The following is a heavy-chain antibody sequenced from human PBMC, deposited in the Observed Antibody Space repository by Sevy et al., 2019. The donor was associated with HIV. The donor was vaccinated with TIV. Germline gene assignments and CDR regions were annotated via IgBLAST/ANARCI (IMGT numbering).Heavy chain of an antibody. D-gene: IGHD6-13*01. J-gene: IGHJ4*02. Sequence: GGSLRLSCAASGFTFSSYWMHWVRQAPGKGLVWLSRIYVDGGTARYADSVKGRFAISRDNAKNTLYLQMNSLRDEDTAVYYCGRVPVAAAGTGIDYWGQGTLVTVSS. CDR1: GFTFSSYW. CDR3: GRVPVAAAGTGIDY. V-gene: IGHV3-74*01. CDR2: IYVDGGTA.